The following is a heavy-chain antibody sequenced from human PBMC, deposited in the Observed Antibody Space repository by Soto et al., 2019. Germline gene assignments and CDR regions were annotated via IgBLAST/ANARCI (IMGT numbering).Heavy chain of an antibody. V-gene: IGHV1-69*06. J-gene: IGHJ5*02. Sequence: SVKVSCKTSGYTFNTYGISWVRQAPGQGLEWMGGIIPIFNTPKYAQRFQGRVTITADKSTSTVHMELSSLRSEDTAVYYCARQTVNSGWHYGNWFDPWGQGTLFTVSS. CDR2: IIPIFNTP. CDR3: ARQTVNSGWHYGNWFDP. D-gene: IGHD6-19*01. CDR1: GYTFNTYG.